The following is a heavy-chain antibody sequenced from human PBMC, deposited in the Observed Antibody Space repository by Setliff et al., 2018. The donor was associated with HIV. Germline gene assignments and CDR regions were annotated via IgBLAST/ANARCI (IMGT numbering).Heavy chain of an antibody. V-gene: IGHV4-34*01. CDR3: ARGDYHDSSGYEGFDH. D-gene: IGHD3-22*01. J-gene: IGHJ4*02. CDR1: GGCFSGFY. Sequence: PSVTLSLTCAVYGGCFSGFYWSWIRQPPGKGLEWMGEINHRGSTTFNPSLKRRVTILVDTSKNQFSVKLRSVTAADTAVYYCARGDYHDSSGYEGFDHWGQGILVTVSS. CDR2: INHRGST.